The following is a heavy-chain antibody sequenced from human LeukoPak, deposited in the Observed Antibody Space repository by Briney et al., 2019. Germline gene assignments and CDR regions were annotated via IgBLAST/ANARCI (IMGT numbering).Heavy chain of an antibody. CDR1: GFTFRTYA. CDR3: ARGAESSGYDY. V-gene: IGHV3-48*03. J-gene: IGHJ4*02. CDR2: ISNDGNTI. Sequence: PGGSLRLSCAASGFTFRTYAMNWVRQAPGKGLEWVSYISNDGNTIYYADSVKGRFTITRDNATNSLYLQMNSLRAEDTATYYCARGAESSGYDYWGQGTLVTVSS. D-gene: IGHD3-22*01.